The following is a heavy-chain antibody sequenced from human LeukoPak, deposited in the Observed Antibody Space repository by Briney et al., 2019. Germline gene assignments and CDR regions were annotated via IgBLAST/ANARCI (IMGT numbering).Heavy chain of an antibody. CDR1: GFIFSSYG. V-gene: IGHV3-30*18. Sequence: GGSLRLSCEASGFIFSSYGFHWVRQAPGKGLEWVTLISYDGRNQYYGQSVKGRFTISRDNSKNIVYLQMNSLRIEDTGVYYCAKDRREGNNGPHFWGLGALVTVSA. CDR3: AKDRREGNNGPHF. J-gene: IGHJ4*02. D-gene: IGHD5-24*01. CDR2: ISYDGRNQ.